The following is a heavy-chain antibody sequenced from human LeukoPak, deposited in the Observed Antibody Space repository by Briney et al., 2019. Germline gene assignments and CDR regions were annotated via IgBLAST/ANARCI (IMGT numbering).Heavy chain of an antibody. CDR2: ISAYNGNT. Sequence: ASVKVSCKVSGYTFTSYGISWVRQAPGQGLEWMGWISAYNGNTNYAQKLQGRVTMTTDTSTSTAYMELRSLRSDDTAVYYCARVGHGLGNYLGNWFDPWGQGTLVTVSS. J-gene: IGHJ5*02. D-gene: IGHD4-11*01. CDR3: ARVGHGLGNYLGNWFDP. CDR1: GYTFTSYG. V-gene: IGHV1-18*01.